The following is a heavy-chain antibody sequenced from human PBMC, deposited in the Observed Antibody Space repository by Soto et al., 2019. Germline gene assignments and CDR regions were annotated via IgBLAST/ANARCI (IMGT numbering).Heavy chain of an antibody. J-gene: IGHJ3*02. D-gene: IGHD3-9*01. CDR2: IYYSGST. V-gene: IGHV4-39*01. CDR3: ARGADILTGYYRGGAFDI. CDR1: GGSISSSSYY. Sequence: SETLSLTCTVSGGSISSSSYYWGWIRQPPGKGLEWIGSIYYSGSTYYNPSLKSRVTISVDTSKNQFSLKLSSVTAADTAVYYCARGADILTGYYRGGAFDIWGQGTMVTVSS.